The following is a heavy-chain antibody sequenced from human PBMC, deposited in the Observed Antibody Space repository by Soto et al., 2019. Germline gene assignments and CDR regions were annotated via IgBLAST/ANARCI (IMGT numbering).Heavy chain of an antibody. CDR3: ARVGLLGGRYCSGGSCYSDYFDY. V-gene: IGHV3-7*01. CDR1: GFTFSSYW. J-gene: IGHJ4*02. Sequence: EVQLVESGGGLVQPGGSLRLSCAASGFTFSSYWMSWVRQAPGKGLEWVANIKQEGSEKYYVDSVKGRFTISRDNAKNSLYLQMNSLRAEDTAVYYCARVGLLGGRYCSGGSCYSDYFDYWGQGTLVTVSS. CDR2: IKQEGSEK. D-gene: IGHD2-15*01.